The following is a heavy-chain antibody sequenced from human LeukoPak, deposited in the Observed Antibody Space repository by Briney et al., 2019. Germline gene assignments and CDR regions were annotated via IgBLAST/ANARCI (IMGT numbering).Heavy chain of an antibody. Sequence: SETLSLTCAVSRGSITSGGYSWSWIRQPPGKGLEWIGYIYYSGITYYNPSLKSRVTISVDTSKNQFSLKLSSVTAADTAVYYCARVGVGAGTYSGYYYYMDVWGKGTTVTISS. J-gene: IGHJ6*03. D-gene: IGHD6-13*01. CDR2: IYYSGIT. CDR3: ARVGVGAGTYSGYYYYMDV. V-gene: IGHV4-30-4*07. CDR1: RGSITSGGYS.